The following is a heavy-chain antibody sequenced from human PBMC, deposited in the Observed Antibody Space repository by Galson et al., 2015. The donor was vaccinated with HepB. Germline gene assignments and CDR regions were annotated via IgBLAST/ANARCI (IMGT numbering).Heavy chain of an antibody. CDR2: IREDGGEK. D-gene: IGHD6-13*01. J-gene: IGHJ2*01. Sequence: SLRLSCAASKFTFSNYWMSWVRQAPGEGLEWVANIREDGGEKHYADAVEGRFIISRDNAKNSLYLQMNSLRAEDTAVYYCAGLDAAAVYWYFDLWGRGTLVTVSS. CDR1: KFTFSNYW. CDR3: AGLDAAAVYWYFDL. V-gene: IGHV3-7*01.